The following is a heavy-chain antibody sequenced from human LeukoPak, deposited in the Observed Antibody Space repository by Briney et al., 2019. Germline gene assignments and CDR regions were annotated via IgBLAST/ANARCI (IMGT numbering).Heavy chain of an antibody. CDR3: ASGLIAAAGTRSDY. V-gene: IGHV7-4-1*02. D-gene: IGHD6-13*01. J-gene: IGHJ4*02. CDR2: INTNTGNP. Sequence: ASVTVSCKASGYTFTSYGISWVRQAPGQGLEWMGWINTNTGNPTYAQGFTGRFVFSLDTSVSTAYLQISSLKAEDTAVYYCASGLIAAAGTRSDYWGQGTLVTVSS. CDR1: GYTFTSYG.